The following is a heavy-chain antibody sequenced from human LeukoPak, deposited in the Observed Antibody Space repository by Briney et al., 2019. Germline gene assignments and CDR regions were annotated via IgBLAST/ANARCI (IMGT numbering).Heavy chain of an antibody. J-gene: IGHJ1*01. CDR1: RASMSSFF. V-gene: IGHV4-59*03. D-gene: IGHD2-8*02. CDR2: IHYSGTT. Sequence: PSDTLSLTCTVSRASMSSFFWSWIRQPPGKGLEWIGHIHYSGTTKYNPSLTSRITLSMDTSKSQVSLRLTSVTAADTAMYYCAASGNSWWEGFFHDWGQGTLVSVSS. CDR3: AASGNSWWEGFFHD.